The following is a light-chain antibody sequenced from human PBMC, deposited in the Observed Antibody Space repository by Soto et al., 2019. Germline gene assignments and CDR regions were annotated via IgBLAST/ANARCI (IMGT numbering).Light chain of an antibody. CDR3: CSYAGSYTFEV. V-gene: IGLV2-11*01. CDR2: DDS. J-gene: IGLJ1*01. Sequence: QSVLTQPRSVSGSPGQSVTISCTGTSSDVGGYNYVSWYQQHPGKAPKLMIYDDSKRPSGVPDRFSGSKSGNTASLTISGLQAEDEADYYCCSYAGSYTFEVFGTGTKLTVL. CDR1: SSDVGGYNY.